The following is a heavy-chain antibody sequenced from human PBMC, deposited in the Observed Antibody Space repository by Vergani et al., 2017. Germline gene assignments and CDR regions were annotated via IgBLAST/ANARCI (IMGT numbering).Heavy chain of an antibody. CDR1: GGTFSSYA. J-gene: IGHJ6*02. CDR2: IIPIFGTA. Sequence: QVQLVQSGAEVKKPGSSVKVSCKASGGTFSSYAISWVRQAPGQGLEWMGGIIPIFGTANYAQKFQGRVTITADESTSTAYMELSSLRSEDTAVYYCASKYCSSTSCYRYYYYGMDVWGQGTTVTFSS. D-gene: IGHD2-2*02. CDR3: ASKYCSSTSCYRYYYYGMDV. V-gene: IGHV1-69*01.